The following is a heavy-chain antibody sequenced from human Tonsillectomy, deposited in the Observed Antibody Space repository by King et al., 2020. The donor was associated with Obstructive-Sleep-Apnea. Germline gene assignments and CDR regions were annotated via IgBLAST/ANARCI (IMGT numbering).Heavy chain of an antibody. V-gene: IGHV4-59*08. CDR1: GGSISSYY. D-gene: IGHD3-16*01. CDR3: ARQGADHYWYFDL. CDR2: IYYSGST. Sequence: VQLQESGPGLVKPSETLSLTCTVSGGSISSYYWSWVRQPPGKGLEWIGFIYYSGSTNYNPSLKSRVTISVDTSKNQFSLKLSSVTAADTAVYYCARQGADHYWYFDLWGRGTLVTVSS. J-gene: IGHJ2*01.